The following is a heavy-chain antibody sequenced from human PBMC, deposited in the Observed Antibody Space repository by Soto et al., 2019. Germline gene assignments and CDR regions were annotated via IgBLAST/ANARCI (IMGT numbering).Heavy chain of an antibody. D-gene: IGHD4-17*01. CDR3: ARNRLFYGDYDHYGMDA. J-gene: IGHJ6*02. CDR1: GGSISSYY. V-gene: IGHV4-59*01. CDR2: IYYSGST. Sequence: SETLSLTCTVSGGSISSYYWSWIRQPPGKGLEWIGYIYYSGSTNYNPSLKSRATISVDTSKNQFSLKLSSVTAADTAVNYCARNRLFYGDYDHYGMDAWGQGTTVTVSS.